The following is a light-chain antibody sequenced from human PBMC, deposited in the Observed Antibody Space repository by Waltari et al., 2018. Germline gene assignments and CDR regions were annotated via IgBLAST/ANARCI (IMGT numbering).Light chain of an antibody. Sequence: QSALTQPASVSGSPGQSITISCTRTSGDVGGYNYVSWFPQHPGKVPKLIISDVSNRPSGVSDRFSGSKSGNTASLTISGLQAEDEASYYCASYTNSDSEVFGGGTKVTVL. CDR1: SGDVGGYNY. CDR2: DVS. J-gene: IGLJ3*02. V-gene: IGLV2-14*03. CDR3: ASYTNSDSEV.